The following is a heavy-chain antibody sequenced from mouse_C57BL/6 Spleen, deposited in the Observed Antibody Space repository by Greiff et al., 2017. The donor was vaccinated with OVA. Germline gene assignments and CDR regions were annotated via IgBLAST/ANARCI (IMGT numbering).Heavy chain of an antibody. CDR3: ARHDDYDGNYYAMDY. CDR2: IWSDGST. V-gene: IGHV2-6-1*01. D-gene: IGHD2-4*01. Sequence: VKLQESGPGLVAPSQSLSITCTVSGFSLTSYGVHWVRQPPGKGLEWLVVIWSDGSTTYNSALKSRLSISKDNSKSQVFLKMNSIQTDDTAMYYCARHDDYDGNYYAMDYWGQGTSVTVSS. J-gene: IGHJ4*01. CDR1: GFSLTSYG.